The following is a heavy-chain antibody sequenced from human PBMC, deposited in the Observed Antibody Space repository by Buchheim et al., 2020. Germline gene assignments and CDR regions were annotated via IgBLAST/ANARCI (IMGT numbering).Heavy chain of an antibody. V-gene: IGHV4-61*02. CDR2: LYSSGST. Sequence: QVQLQESGPGLVKPSQTLSLTCTVSGGSISSGSYYWSWIRQPAGKGLEWIGRLYSSGSTEYNPSLKSRVTISVETSKNQFSLTLTSVTAADTAVYYCARGVSVAGAVYHMDVWGQGTT. D-gene: IGHD6-19*01. CDR3: ARGVSVAGAVYHMDV. J-gene: IGHJ6*02. CDR1: GGSISSGSYY.